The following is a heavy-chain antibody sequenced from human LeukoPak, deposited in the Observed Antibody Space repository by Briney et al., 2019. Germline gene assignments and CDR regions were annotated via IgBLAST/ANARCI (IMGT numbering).Heavy chain of an antibody. CDR2: INPNSGGT. CDR3: ARVLYSSSYYYMDV. CDR1: GYTFSGYY. J-gene: IGHJ6*03. V-gene: IGHV1-2*02. Sequence: ASVKVSRKASGYTFSGYYMHWVRQAPGQGLEWMGWINPNSGGTNYAQKFQGRVTMTRDTSISTAYMELSRLRSDDTAVYYCARVLYSSSYYYMDVWGTGTTVTVSS. D-gene: IGHD6-6*01.